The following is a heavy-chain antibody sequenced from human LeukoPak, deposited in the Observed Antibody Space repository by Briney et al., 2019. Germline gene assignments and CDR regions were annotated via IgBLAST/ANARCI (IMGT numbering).Heavy chain of an antibody. D-gene: IGHD3-3*01. J-gene: IGHJ4*02. CDR2: IYYSGST. CDR3: ARHSTLRSPPDY. Sequence: SETLSLTCTVSGGSISSSSYYWGWIRQPPGKGLEWIGSIYYSGSTYYNPSLKSRVTISVDTSKNQFSLKLSSVTAADTAVYYCARHSTLRSPPDYWGQGTLVTVSS. V-gene: IGHV4-39*01. CDR1: GGSISSSSYY.